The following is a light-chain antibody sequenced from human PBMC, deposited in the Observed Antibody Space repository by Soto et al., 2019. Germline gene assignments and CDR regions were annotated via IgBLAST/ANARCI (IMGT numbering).Light chain of an antibody. CDR1: SSDVGGLNF. J-gene: IGLJ2*01. V-gene: IGLV2-14*01. Sequence: QSVLTQPASVSGSPGQSITISCTGTSSDVGGLNFVSWYQQHPGKAPKLMIYDVGNRPSGVSHRFSGSKSGNTASLTIPGLQAEDEADYYCDSDTASSTLVVFGGGPKLTVL. CDR2: DVG. CDR3: DSDTASSTLVV.